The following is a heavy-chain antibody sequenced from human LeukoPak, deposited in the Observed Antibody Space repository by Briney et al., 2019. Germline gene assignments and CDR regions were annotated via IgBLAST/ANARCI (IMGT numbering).Heavy chain of an antibody. CDR3: ARKWWENWFDS. J-gene: IGHJ5*01. V-gene: IGHV3-13*01. Sequence: GGSLRLSCAASGFTLSNYDMHWVRQGTGKGLEWVSGIDIPGNTYYPDSVKGRFTMSRESAENSLYLQMNSLRAGDTAVYYCARKWWENWFDSWGQGALVTVSS. D-gene: IGHD2-15*01. CDR1: GFTLSNYD. CDR2: IDIPGNT.